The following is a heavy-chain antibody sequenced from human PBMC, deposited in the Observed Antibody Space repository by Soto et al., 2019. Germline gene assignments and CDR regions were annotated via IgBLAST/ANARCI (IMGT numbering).Heavy chain of an antibody. J-gene: IGHJ3*02. Sequence: ASVKVSCKVSGYTLTELSMHWVRQAPGKGLEWMGGFDPEDGETIYAQKFQGRVTMTEDTSTDTAYMELSSLRSEDTAVYYCATCSAWGEQQLVNAFDIWGQGTMVTVSS. CDR2: FDPEDGET. CDR3: ATCSAWGEQQLVNAFDI. V-gene: IGHV1-24*01. D-gene: IGHD6-13*01. CDR1: GYTLTELS.